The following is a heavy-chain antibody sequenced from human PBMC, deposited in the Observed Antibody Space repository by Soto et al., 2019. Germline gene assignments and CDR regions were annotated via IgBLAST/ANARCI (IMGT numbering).Heavy chain of an antibody. J-gene: IGHJ4*02. V-gene: IGHV3-53*01. CDR1: GFTVSSNY. CDR3: TARIAARIRPPVLGDY. D-gene: IGHD6-6*01. CDR2: IYSGGGT. Sequence: PGGSLRLSCAVSGFTVSSNYMTWVRQAPGKGLEWVSVIYSGGGTYYADSVKDRFTISGDNSKNTRHLQTNSLRAEDTAAEYCTARIAARIRPPVLGDYWGQGTLVTVSS.